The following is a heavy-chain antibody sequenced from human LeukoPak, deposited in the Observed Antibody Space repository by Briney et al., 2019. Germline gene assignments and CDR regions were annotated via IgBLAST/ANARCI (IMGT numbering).Heavy chain of an antibody. D-gene: IGHD3-22*01. Sequence: GGSLRLSCAASGFTFSSYGMHWVRQAPGKGLEWVAVISYDGSNKYYADSVKGRFTISRDNSKNTLYLQMNSLRAEDTAVYYCAKSLNYYDSSGTFDYWGQGTLVTVSS. J-gene: IGHJ4*02. CDR2: ISYDGSNK. V-gene: IGHV3-30*18. CDR3: AKSLNYYDSSGTFDY. CDR1: GFTFSSYG.